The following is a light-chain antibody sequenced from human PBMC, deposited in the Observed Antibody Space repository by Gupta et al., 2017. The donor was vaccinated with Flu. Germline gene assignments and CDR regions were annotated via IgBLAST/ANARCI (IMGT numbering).Light chain of an antibody. J-gene: IGKJ1*01. CDR2: DAS. Sequence: EIVMTQPPATLSVSPGDGATLSCRASQSVSSNLAWYQQKPGQAPRLLIYDASTRGTGIPARFSGSGSGTEFNLNISSLQPEDFALYYCQQFHNWPRTFGQGTKVEIK. V-gene: IGKV3-15*01. CDR1: QSVSSN. CDR3: QQFHNWPRT.